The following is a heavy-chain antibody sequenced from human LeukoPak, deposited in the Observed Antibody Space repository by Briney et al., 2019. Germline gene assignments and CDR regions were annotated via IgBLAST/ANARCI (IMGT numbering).Heavy chain of an antibody. J-gene: IGHJ4*02. CDR3: AREVAYDSSGYYYNY. Sequence: PSKTLSLTCTVSGGSISSGSYYWSWIRQPAGKGLEWIGRIYTSGSTNYNPSLKSRVTISVDTSKNQFSLKLSSVTAADTAVYYCAREVAYDSSGYYYNYWGQGTLVTVSS. CDR1: GGSISSGSYY. CDR2: IYTSGST. V-gene: IGHV4-61*02. D-gene: IGHD3-22*01.